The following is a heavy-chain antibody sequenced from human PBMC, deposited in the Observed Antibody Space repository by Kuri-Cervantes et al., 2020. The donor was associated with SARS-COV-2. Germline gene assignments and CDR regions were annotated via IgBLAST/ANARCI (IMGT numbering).Heavy chain of an antibody. CDR3: ARGGACSSTSCYYWFDP. CDR2: IYYSGST. V-gene: IGHV4-39*01. Sequence: SETLSLTRTVSGGSISSSSYYWGWIRQPPGKGLEWIGSIYYSGSTYYNPSLKSRVTISVDTSKNQFSLKLSSVTAADTAVYYCARGGACSSTSCYYWFDPWGQGTLVTVSS. J-gene: IGHJ5*02. CDR1: GGSISSSSYY. D-gene: IGHD2-2*01.